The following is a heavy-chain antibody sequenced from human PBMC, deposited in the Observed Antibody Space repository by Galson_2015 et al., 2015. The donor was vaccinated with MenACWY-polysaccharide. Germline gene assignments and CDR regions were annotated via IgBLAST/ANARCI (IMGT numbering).Heavy chain of an antibody. D-gene: IGHD3-22*01. CDR2: IFYNGNT. J-gene: IGHJ3*02. Sequence: SETLSLTCSVSGASITTGLYYLGWLRQLPGKGLEWFGSIFYNGNTYYNPSLERRAAVSAATSKSQFFLRLTSMTAADTAVYFCARADHYEPFNIWGQGTLVTVSS. V-gene: IGHV4-39*07. CDR3: ARADHYEPFNI. CDR1: GASITTGLYY.